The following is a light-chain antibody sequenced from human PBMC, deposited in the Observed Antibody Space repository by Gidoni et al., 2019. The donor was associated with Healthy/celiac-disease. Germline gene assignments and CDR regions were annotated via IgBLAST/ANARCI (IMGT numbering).Light chain of an antibody. V-gene: IGKV3-20*01. CDR2: GAS. J-gene: IGKJ1*01. CDR3: QQYGSSPCT. CDR1: QSVSSSY. Sequence: EIVSTQSPGTLSLSPGERATLSCRASQSVSSSYLAWSQQKPGQTPRLLIYGASRRATGIPDRFRVSGSGTDFTLTISRLEPEDFAVYYCQQYGSSPCTFGQGTKVEIK.